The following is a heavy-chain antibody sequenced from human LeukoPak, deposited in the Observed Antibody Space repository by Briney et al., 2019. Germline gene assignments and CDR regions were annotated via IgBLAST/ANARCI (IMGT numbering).Heavy chain of an antibody. V-gene: IGHV1-69*13. D-gene: IGHD2-15*01. Sequence: GASVTVSCKASGGTFSSYAISWVRQAPGQGLEWMGGIIPIFGTANYAQKFQGRVTVTADESTSTAYMELSSLRSEDTAVYYCARRDRMGYYFDYWGQGTLVTVSS. J-gene: IGHJ4*02. CDR2: IIPIFGTA. CDR3: ARRDRMGYYFDY. CDR1: GGTFSSYA.